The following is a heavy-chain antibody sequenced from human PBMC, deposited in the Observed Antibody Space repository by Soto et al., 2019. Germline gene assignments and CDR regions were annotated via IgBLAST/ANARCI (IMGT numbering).Heavy chain of an antibody. J-gene: IGHJ4*02. CDR1: GGSISSGDYY. V-gene: IGHV4-30-4*01. D-gene: IGHD2-2*01. CDR3: ATEPLVPAAQLAPN. CDR2: IYYSGST. Sequence: QVQLQESGPGLVKPSQTLSLTCTVSGGSISSGDYYWSWIRQPPGKSLEWIGYIYYSGSTYYNPSLKSRVTIAVDTSKNQFALKLSSVTAADTAVYYCATEPLVPAAQLAPNWGQGTLVTVSS.